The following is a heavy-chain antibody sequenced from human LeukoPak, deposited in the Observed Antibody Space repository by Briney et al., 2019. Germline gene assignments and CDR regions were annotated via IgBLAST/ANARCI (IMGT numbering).Heavy chain of an antibody. CDR2: IRYDGSNK. Sequence: PGGSLRLSCAASGFTFSSYGMHWVRQAPGKGLEWVAFIRYDGSNKYYADSVKGRFTISRDNSKNTLYLQMNSLRAEDTAVYYCAKDGDSSGWPAEYFQHWGQGTLVTVSS. CDR1: GFTFSSYG. V-gene: IGHV3-30*02. CDR3: AKDGDSSGWPAEYFQH. J-gene: IGHJ1*01. D-gene: IGHD6-19*01.